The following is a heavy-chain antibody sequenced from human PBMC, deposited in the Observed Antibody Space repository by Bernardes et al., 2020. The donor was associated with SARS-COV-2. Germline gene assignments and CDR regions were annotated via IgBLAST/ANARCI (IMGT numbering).Heavy chain of an antibody. CDR3: ARDLCRYDFWSGYYPSCYYYGMDV. CDR1: GFTFSSYG. V-gene: IGHV3-33*01. J-gene: IGHJ6*02. CDR2: IWYDGSNK. D-gene: IGHD3-3*01. Sequence: GGSLRLSCAASGFTFSSYGMHWVRQAPGKGLEWVAVIWYDGSNKYYADSVKGRFTISRDNSKNTLYLQMNSLRAEDTAVYYCARDLCRYDFWSGYYPSCYYYGMDVWGQGTTVTVSS.